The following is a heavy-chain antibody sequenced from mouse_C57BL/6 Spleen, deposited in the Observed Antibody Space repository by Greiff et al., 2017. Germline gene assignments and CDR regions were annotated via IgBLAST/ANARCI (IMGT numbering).Heavy chain of an antibody. D-gene: IGHD2-2*01. Sequence: EVKLMESGGGLVQPKGSLKLSCAASGFSFNTYAMNWVRQAPGTGLEWVARIRSKSNNYATYYAVLVKDRITISRDDSESMLYLQLNNLKTEDTAMYFCVRPSLWLEYAIGYWGQGTSVTVSS. J-gene: IGHJ4*01. V-gene: IGHV10-1*01. CDR2: IRSKSNNYAT. CDR1: GFSFNTYA. CDR3: VRPSLWLEYAIGY.